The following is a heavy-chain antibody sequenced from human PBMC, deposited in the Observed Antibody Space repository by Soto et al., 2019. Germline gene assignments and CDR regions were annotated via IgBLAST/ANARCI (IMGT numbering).Heavy chain of an antibody. V-gene: IGHV4-34*01. Sequence: PSETLSLTCAVYGGSFSGYYWSWIRQPPGKGLEWIGEINHSGSTNYNPSLKSRVTISVDTSKNQFSLKLSSVTAADTAVYYCARGYRTLFSYRSSWYFMDVWGQGTTVTVSS. J-gene: IGHJ6*03. CDR2: INHSGST. D-gene: IGHD6-13*01. CDR3: ARGYRTLFSYRSSWYFMDV. CDR1: GGSFSGYY.